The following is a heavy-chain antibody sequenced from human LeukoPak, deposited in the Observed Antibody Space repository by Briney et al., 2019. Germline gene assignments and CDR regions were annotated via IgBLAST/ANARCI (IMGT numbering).Heavy chain of an antibody. Sequence: GGSLRLSCAASGFTFDDYAMHWVLQAPGKGLEWVSGISWNSGSIGYADSVKGRFTISRDNAKNSLYLQMNSLRAEDTALYYCAKDLGSSPQNYFDYWGQGTLVTVSS. CDR2: ISWNSGSI. CDR3: AKDLGSSPQNYFDY. V-gene: IGHV3-9*01. J-gene: IGHJ4*02. CDR1: GFTFDDYA. D-gene: IGHD2-2*01.